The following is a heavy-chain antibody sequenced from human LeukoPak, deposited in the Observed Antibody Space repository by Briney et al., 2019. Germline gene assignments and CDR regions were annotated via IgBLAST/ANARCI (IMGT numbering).Heavy chain of an antibody. Sequence: PWETLSLTCTVSGASISSYYWTWIRQPAGKGLEWIGRMYTSGRTDYNPSLKSRVTMSVDTSKNHFSLNLRSVTAADTAVYYCTGGAGYYDASGAGPFDFWGRGILVTVSS. CDR2: MYTSGRT. V-gene: IGHV4-4*07. J-gene: IGHJ4*02. D-gene: IGHD3-22*01. CDR1: GASISSYY. CDR3: TGGAGYYDASGAGPFDF.